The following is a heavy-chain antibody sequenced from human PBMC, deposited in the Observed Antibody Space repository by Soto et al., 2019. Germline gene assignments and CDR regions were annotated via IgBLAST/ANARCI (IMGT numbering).Heavy chain of an antibody. CDR2: ISYTSSYT. CDR3: ARDIVVVVGSTYHYYYGLDV. D-gene: IGHD2-15*01. V-gene: IGHV3-21*01. CDR1: GFTFSTYN. Sequence: SLRLSCAASGFTFSTYNMNWVRQAPGKGLEWVSFISYTSSYTYYADSVKGRFTITRDNAKNSLYLQMNSLRAEDTAVYYCARDIVVVVGSTYHYYYGLDVWGQGTTVTISS. J-gene: IGHJ6*02.